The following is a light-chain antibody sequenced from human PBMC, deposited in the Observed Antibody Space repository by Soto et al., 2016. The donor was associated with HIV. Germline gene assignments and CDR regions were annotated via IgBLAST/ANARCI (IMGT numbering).Light chain of an antibody. CDR2: QDD. Sequence: SYELTQPPSVSVSPGQTASITCSGDKLGDKYASWYQQKPGQSPVVVIYQDDKRPSGMSERFSGFNSGNTATLTISGTQAMGEADYYCQAWDSGTALYVFGSGTKVTVL. CDR1: KLGDKY. J-gene: IGLJ1*01. V-gene: IGLV3-1*01. CDR3: QAWDSGTALYV.